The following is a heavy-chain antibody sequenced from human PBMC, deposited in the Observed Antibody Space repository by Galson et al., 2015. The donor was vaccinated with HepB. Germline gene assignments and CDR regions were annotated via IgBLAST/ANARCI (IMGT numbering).Heavy chain of an antibody. D-gene: IGHD3-22*01. CDR3: ATDRFSSGRGWFDP. V-gene: IGHV1-24*01. CDR2: FDPEDGET. CDR1: GYTLTELS. J-gene: IGHJ5*02. Sequence: SVKVSCKVPGYTLTELSMHWVRQAPGKGLEWMGGFDPEDGETIYAQKFQGRVTMTEDTSTDTAYMELSSLRSEDTAVYYCATDRFSSGRGWFDPWGQGTLVTVSS.